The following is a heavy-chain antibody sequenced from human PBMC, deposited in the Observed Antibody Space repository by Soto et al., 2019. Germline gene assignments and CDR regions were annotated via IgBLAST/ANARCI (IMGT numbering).Heavy chain of an antibody. CDR2: MYWNDDK. CDR3: EKSGSSGWYGWFDP. CDR1: GFSLRTSGVG. V-gene: IGHV2-5*01. D-gene: IGHD6-19*01. Sequence: QITLKESGPTLVKPTQTLTLTCIFSGFSLRTSGVGVGWIRQPPGKALEWLGFMYWNDDKRYSPSLKSRRTIAKDTSKNQVVLTMTNMDPVDTATYYCEKSGSSGWYGWFDPWGQGTLVTVSS. J-gene: IGHJ5*02.